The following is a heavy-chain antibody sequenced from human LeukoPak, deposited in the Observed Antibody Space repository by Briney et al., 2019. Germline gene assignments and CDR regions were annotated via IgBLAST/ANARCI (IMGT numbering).Heavy chain of an antibody. CDR3: AKDLTIFGVGPLDY. J-gene: IGHJ4*02. CDR1: GFTFSSYG. CDR2: IRYDGSNK. D-gene: IGHD3-3*01. V-gene: IGHV3-30*02. Sequence: PGGSLRLSCAASGFTFSSYGMHWVRQAPGKGLEWVAFIRYDGSNKYYADSVKGRFTISRDNSKNTLYLQMNSLRAEDTAVYYCAKDLTIFGVGPLDYWGQGTPVTVSS.